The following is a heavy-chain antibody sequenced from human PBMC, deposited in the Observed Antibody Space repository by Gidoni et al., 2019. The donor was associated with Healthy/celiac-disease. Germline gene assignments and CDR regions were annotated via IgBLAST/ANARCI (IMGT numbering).Heavy chain of an antibody. CDR1: GFTFSSYA. CDR2: ISYDGSNK. V-gene: IGHV3-30*04. CDR3: ARSALWFGELLSDWFDP. D-gene: IGHD3-10*01. J-gene: IGHJ5*02. Sequence: QVQLVESGGGVVQPGRSLRLSCAASGFTFSSYAMHWVRQAPGKGLEWVAVISYDGSNKYYADSVKGRFTISRDNSKNTLYLQMNSLRAEDTAVYYCARSALWFGELLSDWFDPWGQGTLVTVSS.